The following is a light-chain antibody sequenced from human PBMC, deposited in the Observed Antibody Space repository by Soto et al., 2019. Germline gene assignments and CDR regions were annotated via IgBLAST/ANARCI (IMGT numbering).Light chain of an antibody. Sequence: DIQMTQSPSSLSASVGDSVTITCRASQSISRYLNWYQLKPGKAPKLLIYAASGLQSGVPSRFSDSGSGTDFTLTISSLQPEEFATYYCQESNSTPMYTFGQGPKLEIK. V-gene: IGKV1-39*01. J-gene: IGKJ2*01. CDR1: QSISRY. CDR3: QESNSTPMYT. CDR2: AAS.